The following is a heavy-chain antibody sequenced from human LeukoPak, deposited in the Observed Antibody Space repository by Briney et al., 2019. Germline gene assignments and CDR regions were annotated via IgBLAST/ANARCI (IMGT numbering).Heavy chain of an antibody. D-gene: IGHD3-22*01. CDR2: ISDTGGST. CDR1: GFTFTTYA. Sequence: GGSLRLSCAASGFTFTTYAMSWVRQAPGKGLEWVSTISDTGGSTYYADSVKGRFSTSRDNSKSTLYLQMNSLRAEDTAIYYCAKVERSSGYYPPFDYWGQGTLVTVSS. J-gene: IGHJ4*02. CDR3: AKVERSSGYYPPFDY. V-gene: IGHV3-23*01.